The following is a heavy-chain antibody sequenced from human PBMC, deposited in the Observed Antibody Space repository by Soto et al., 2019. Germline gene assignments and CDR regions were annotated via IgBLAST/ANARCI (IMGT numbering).Heavy chain of an antibody. CDR2: IYYSGST. V-gene: IGHV4-31*03. CDR1: GGSISSGGYY. J-gene: IGHJ3*02. CDR3: ARDREGYCSSTSCYARAFDI. D-gene: IGHD2-2*01. Sequence: QVQLQESGPGLVKPSQTLSLTCTVSGGSISSGGYYWSWIRQHPGKGLEWIGYIYYSGSTYYNPSLKRRVTISVDTSKNQFSLKLSSVTAADTAVYYCARDREGYCSSTSCYARAFDIWGQGTMVTVSS.